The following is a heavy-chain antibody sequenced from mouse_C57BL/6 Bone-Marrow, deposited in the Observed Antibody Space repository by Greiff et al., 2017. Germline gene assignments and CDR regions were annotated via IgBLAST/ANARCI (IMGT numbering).Heavy chain of an antibody. J-gene: IGHJ3*01. D-gene: IGHD2-4*01. CDR1: GYSFTDYN. CDR3: AREYDYGSSY. V-gene: IGHV1-83*01. Sequence: VQLQQSGPELVKPGASVKISCKASGYSFTDYNMNWVKQSNGKSLEWIGEIYPRSGNTYYNEKFKGKATLTADKSSSTAYMELRSLTSEDSAVYFCAREYDYGSSYWGQGTLVTVSA. CDR2: IYPRSGNT.